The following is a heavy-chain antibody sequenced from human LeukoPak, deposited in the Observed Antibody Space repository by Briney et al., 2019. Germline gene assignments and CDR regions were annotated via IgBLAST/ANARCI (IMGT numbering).Heavy chain of an antibody. CDR1: GFTFSSYA. V-gene: IGHV3-23*01. D-gene: IGHD1-26*01. J-gene: IGHJ4*02. CDR3: AKDPYSGSYYDY. CDR2: ISGSGGST. Sequence: GGSLTLSCAASGFTFSSYAMSWVRQAPGKGLEWVSAISGSGGSTYYADSVKGRFNISRDNSKNTLYLQMNSLRAEDTAVYYCAKDPYSGSYYDYWGQGTLVTVSS.